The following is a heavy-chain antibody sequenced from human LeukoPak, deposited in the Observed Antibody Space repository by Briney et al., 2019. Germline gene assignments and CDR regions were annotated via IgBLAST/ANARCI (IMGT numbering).Heavy chain of an antibody. CDR3: ARGPRRRTIFGVVINIRNWCDP. V-gene: IGHV1-8*01. CDR1: GYTFTSYD. CDR2: MNPNSGNT. D-gene: IGHD3-3*01. Sequence: ASVKVSCKASGYTFTSYDINWVRQATGQGLEWMGWMNPNSGNTGYAQKFQGRVTMTRNTSISTAYMELSSLRSEDTAVYYCARGPRRRTIFGVVINIRNWCDPWGQGTLVTVSS. J-gene: IGHJ5*02.